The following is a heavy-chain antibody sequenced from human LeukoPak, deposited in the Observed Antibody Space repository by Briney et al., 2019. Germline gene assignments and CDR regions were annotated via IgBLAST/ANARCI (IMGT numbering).Heavy chain of an antibody. V-gene: IGHV4-61*05. D-gene: IGHD6-19*01. CDR3: ARHVSTGWHMNRANWFDP. J-gene: IGHJ5*02. CDR2: ISYSGST. CDR1: GGSISSSSYY. Sequence: SETLSLTCTVSGGSISSSSYYWGWIRQPPGKGLEWIGYISYSGSTDYNPSLKSRVTISVDTSKKYFSLKLRSVTATDTAVYYCARHVSTGWHMNRANWFDPWGQGTLVTVSS.